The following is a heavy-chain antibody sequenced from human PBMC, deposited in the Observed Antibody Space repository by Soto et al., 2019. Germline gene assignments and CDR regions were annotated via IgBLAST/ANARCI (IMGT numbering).Heavy chain of an antibody. CDR3: AKAEVAGYYFDY. CDR1: GFTFSSYG. J-gene: IGHJ4*02. Sequence: SGGSLRLSCAASGFTFSSYGMHWVRQAPGKGLEWVAVISYDGSNKYYADSVKGRFTISRDNSKNTLYLQMNSLRAEDTAVYYCAKAEVAGYYFDYWGQGTLVTVSS. CDR2: ISYDGSNK. V-gene: IGHV3-30*18. D-gene: IGHD6-19*01.